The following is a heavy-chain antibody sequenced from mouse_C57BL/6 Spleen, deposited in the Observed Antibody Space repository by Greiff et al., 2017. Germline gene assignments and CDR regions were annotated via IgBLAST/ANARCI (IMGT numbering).Heavy chain of an antibody. V-gene: IGHV5-16*01. J-gene: IGHJ2*01. CDR3: ARDVDSSGYEGYYFDY. D-gene: IGHD3-2*02. Sequence: EVQVVESEGGLVQPGSSMKLSCTASGFTFSDYYMAWVRQVPEKGLEWVANINYDGSSTYYLDSLKSRFIISRDNAKNILYLQMSSLKSEDTATYYCARDVDSSGYEGYYFDYWGQGTTLTVSS. CDR2: INYDGSST. CDR1: GFTFSDYY.